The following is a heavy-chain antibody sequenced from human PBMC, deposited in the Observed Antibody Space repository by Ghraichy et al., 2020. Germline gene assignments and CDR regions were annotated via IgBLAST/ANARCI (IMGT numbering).Heavy chain of an antibody. J-gene: IGHJ4*02. CDR3: AREQSRLYLN. V-gene: IGHV3-11*01. D-gene: IGHD4/OR15-4a*01. CDR1: GFTFSDYY. CDR2: ITSSGNTI. Sequence: GGSLRLSCAASGFTFSDYYMSWIRQAPGKGLEWISYITSSGNTIYYADSVRGRFTISRDNAKNSLYLQMNSLRADDTAVYYCAREQSRLYLNWGQGTLVTVSS.